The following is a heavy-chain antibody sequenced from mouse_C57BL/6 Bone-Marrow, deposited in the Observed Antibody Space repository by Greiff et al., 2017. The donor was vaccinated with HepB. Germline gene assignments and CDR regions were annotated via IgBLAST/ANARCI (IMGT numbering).Heavy chain of an antibody. CDR3: ARNSYYGSPFAY. CDR2: IWSGGST. Sequence: VQLVESGPGLVQPSQSLSITCTVSGFSLTSYGVHWVRQSPGKGLEWLGVIWSGGSTDYNAAFISRLSISKDNSKSQVFFKMNSLQADDTAIYYCARNSYYGSPFAYWGQGTLVTVSA. CDR1: GFSLTSYG. V-gene: IGHV2-2*01. J-gene: IGHJ3*01. D-gene: IGHD1-1*01.